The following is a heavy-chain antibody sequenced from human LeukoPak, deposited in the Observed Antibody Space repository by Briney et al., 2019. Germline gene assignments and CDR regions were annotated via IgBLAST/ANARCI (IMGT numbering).Heavy chain of an antibody. CDR3: VKTMVTFGGVIRTDAFDI. Sequence: GGSLRLSCAASGFSFSSYGMHWVRQAPGKGLEWVAVIWYDGTNKNYADSVKGRFTISRDNFKNTLFLQMTSPRNEDTAVYYCVKTMVTFGGVIRTDAFDIWGQGTMVTVS. D-gene: IGHD3-16*01. V-gene: IGHV3-30*02. J-gene: IGHJ3*02. CDR2: IWYDGTNK. CDR1: GFSFSSYG.